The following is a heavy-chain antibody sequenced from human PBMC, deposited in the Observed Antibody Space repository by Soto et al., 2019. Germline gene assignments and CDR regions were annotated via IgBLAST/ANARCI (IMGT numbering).Heavy chain of an antibody. D-gene: IGHD1-26*01. CDR2: IVVGSDNT. CDR3: AAAILGQPSYFYDMDV. V-gene: IGHV1-58*01. J-gene: IGHJ6*02. Sequence: QMQLVQSGPEVKKPGTSLKVSCKASGFTLSSSAVQWVRQARGQGLEWIGWIVVGSDNTNYAQKFQERVTITRDMSTSTVYMELSSLRSEDTATYYCAAAILGQPSYFYDMDVWGQGTPVTVSS. CDR1: GFTLSSSA.